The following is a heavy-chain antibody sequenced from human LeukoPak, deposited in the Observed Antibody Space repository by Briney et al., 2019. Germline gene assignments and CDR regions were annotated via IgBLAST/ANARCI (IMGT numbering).Heavy chain of an antibody. J-gene: IGHJ4*02. D-gene: IGHD2-15*01. Sequence: GRSLRLSCAASGFTFSSYWMSWVRQAPGKGLEWVANIKQDGSEKYYVDSVKGRFTISRDNAKNSLYLQMNSLRAEDTAVYYCARLYCSGGSCWFDYWGQGTLVTVSS. CDR3: ARLYCSGGSCWFDY. V-gene: IGHV3-7*01. CDR1: GFTFSSYW. CDR2: IKQDGSEK.